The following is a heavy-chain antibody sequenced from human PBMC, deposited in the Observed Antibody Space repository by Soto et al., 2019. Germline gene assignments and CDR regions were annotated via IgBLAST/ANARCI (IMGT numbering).Heavy chain of an antibody. V-gene: IGHV3-21*01. CDR3: ARDNLSDWYFDL. Sequence: EVQLVESGGGLVKPGGSLRLSCAASGFTFSSYSMNWVRQAPGKGLEWVSSISSSISYIYYADSVKGRFTISRDNAKNSLYLQMNSLRAEDTAVYYCARDNLSDWYFDLWGRGTLVTVSS. J-gene: IGHJ2*01. CDR1: GFTFSSYS. CDR2: ISSSISYI.